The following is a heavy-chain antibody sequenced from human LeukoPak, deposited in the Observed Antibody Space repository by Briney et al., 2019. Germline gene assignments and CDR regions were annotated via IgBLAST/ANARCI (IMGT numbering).Heavy chain of an antibody. CDR1: GFNVSNNY. V-gene: IGHV3-53*01. Sequence: PGGSVRLSCAASGFNVSNNYMNWVRQAPGKGLEWVPVIFSSGPTYYADSVKGRFTISRDTSKNALYLQMNSLRAEDTAVYYCAISGLGFGEFRGLDYWGQGTLVTVSS. D-gene: IGHD3-10*01. CDR3: AISGLGFGEFRGLDY. CDR2: IFSSGPT. J-gene: IGHJ4*02.